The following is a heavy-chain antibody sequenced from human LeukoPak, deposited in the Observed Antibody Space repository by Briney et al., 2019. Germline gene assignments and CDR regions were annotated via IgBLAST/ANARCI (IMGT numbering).Heavy chain of an antibody. CDR1: GYTFTSYG. CDR3: ARDSLAAAGRRRHYYYGMDV. J-gene: IGHJ6*02. Sequence: ASVKVSCKASGYTFTSYGISWVRQAPGQGLEWMGWISAYNGNTNYAQKLQGRVTMTTDTSTSTAYMELRSLRSDDTAVYYCARDSLAAAGRRRHYYYGMDVWGQGTTVTVSS. CDR2: ISAYNGNT. V-gene: IGHV1-18*01. D-gene: IGHD6-13*01.